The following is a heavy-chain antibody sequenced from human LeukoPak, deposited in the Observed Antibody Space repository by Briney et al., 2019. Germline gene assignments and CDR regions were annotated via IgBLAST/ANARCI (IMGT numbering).Heavy chain of an antibody. J-gene: IGHJ4*02. Sequence: AGGSLRLSCAASGLTFSSSWMSWVRQPPGRGLEWVADISGGGNTAFYVDSVKGQFTISRDNSKNSLYLQMNSLRAEDTAVYYCAKDRYCSSTRCYGDFDYWGQGTLVTVSS. CDR3: AKDRYCSSTRCYGDFDY. CDR2: ISGGGNTA. CDR1: GLTFSSSW. D-gene: IGHD2-2*01. V-gene: IGHV3-23*01.